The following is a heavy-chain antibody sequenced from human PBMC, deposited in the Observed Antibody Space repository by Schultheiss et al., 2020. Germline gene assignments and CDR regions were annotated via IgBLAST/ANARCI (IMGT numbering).Heavy chain of an antibody. V-gene: IGHV2-70*01. CDR2: IDWDDDK. J-gene: IGHJ6*03. Sequence: SGPTLVKPTQTLTLTCTFSGFSLSTSGMCVSWIRQPPGKALEWLALIDWDDDKYYSTSLKTRLTISKDTSKNQVVLTMTNMDPVDTATYYCARTYYDFWSGYHKPSTGENYYYMDVWGKGTTVTVSS. CDR1: GFSLSTSGMC. CDR3: ARTYYDFWSGYHKPSTGENYYYMDV. D-gene: IGHD3-3*01.